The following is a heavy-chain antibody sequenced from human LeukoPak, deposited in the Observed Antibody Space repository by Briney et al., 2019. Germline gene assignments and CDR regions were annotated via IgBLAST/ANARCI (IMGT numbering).Heavy chain of an antibody. J-gene: IGHJ6*03. CDR1: GYTFTIYG. CDR3: ARDYSPQTTVTTYYYYYMDV. D-gene: IGHD4-17*01. Sequence: ASVKLSYKASGYTFTIYGISWVRHAPGQGLEWMGWISAYNGKTNYAQKLPGKGTMTTDTSTSTAYMELRSLRSDATAVYYCARDYSPQTTVTTYYYYYMDVWGKGTTVTISS. CDR2: ISAYNGKT. V-gene: IGHV1-18*01.